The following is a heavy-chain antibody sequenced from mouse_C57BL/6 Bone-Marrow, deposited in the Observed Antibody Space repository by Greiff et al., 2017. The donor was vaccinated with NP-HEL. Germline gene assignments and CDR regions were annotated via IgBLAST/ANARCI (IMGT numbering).Heavy chain of an antibody. D-gene: IGHD1-1*01. CDR3: ARRDYYGSPWFAY. Sequence: EVMLVESGGGLVQPGGSLKLSCAASGFTFSDYYMYWVRQTPEKRLEWVAYISNGGGSTYYPDTVKGRFTISRDNAKNTLYLQMSRLKSEDTAMDYCARRDYYGSPWFAYWGQGTLVTVSA. V-gene: IGHV5-12*01. J-gene: IGHJ3*01. CDR2: ISNGGGST. CDR1: GFTFSDYY.